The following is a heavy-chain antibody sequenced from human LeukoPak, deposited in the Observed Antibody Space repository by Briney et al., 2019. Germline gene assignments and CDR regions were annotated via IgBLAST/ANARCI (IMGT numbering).Heavy chain of an antibody. CDR3: ARDIAAAGTFDY. D-gene: IGHD6-13*01. V-gene: IGHV3-21*01. J-gene: IGHJ4*02. CDR1: GFTFSSYS. Sequence: GGSLRLSCAAPGFTFSSYSMNWVRQAPGKWLEWVSSISSSSSYIYYADSVKGRFTISRDNAKNSLYLQMNSLRAEDTAVYYCARDIAAAGTFDYWGQGTLVTVSS. CDR2: ISSSSSYI.